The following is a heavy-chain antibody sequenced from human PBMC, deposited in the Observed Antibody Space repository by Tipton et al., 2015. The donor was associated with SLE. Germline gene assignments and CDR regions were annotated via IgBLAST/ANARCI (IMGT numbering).Heavy chain of an antibody. Sequence: LRLSCTVSGGSISSHYWSWIRQPPGKGLEWIGYIYYSGSTYYNPSLKSRVTISIDTSKNQFSLKLNSVTAADTAVYYCARALQNYFDYWGQGTLVTVSS. CDR1: GGSISSHY. V-gene: IGHV4-59*11. CDR3: ARALQNYFDY. J-gene: IGHJ4*02. CDR2: IYYSGST.